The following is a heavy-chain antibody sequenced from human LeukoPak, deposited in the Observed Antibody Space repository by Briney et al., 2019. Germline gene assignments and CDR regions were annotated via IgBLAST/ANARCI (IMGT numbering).Heavy chain of an antibody. CDR3: ARAWWGEGHFDY. CDR1: GFTVSNNH. Sequence: GGSLRLSCAASGFTVSNNHVSWVRLAPGKGLEWVSIIYSGGNIYYADSVKGRFTISRDSSTNTLYLQMNSLRADDTAVYYCARAWWGEGHFDYWGQGTLVAVSS. V-gene: IGHV3-53*01. D-gene: IGHD2-8*02. J-gene: IGHJ4*02. CDR2: IYSGGNI.